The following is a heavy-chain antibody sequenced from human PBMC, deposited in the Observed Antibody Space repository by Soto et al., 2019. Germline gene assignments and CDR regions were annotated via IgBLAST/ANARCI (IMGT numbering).Heavy chain of an antibody. CDR1: GGSISSTNW. CDR2: VSHSGST. J-gene: IGHJ4*02. CDR3: ARVRWYQGNTYGLYYFDY. V-gene: IGHV4-4*02. D-gene: IGHD5-18*01. Sequence: SETLSLTCAVSGGSISSTNWWSWVRQPPGKGLEWIGEVSHSGSTNYNPSLKSRVTISVDKSKNQFSLNLSSVTAADTAVYYCARVRWYQGNTYGLYYFDYWGQGTLDTVSS.